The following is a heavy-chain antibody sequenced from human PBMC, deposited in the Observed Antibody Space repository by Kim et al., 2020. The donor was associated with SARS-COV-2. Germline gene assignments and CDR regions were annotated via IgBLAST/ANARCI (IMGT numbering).Heavy chain of an antibody. CDR3: ARTRHDGYSGYGVDV. D-gene: IGHD5-18*01. J-gene: IGHJ6*02. CDR2: IDWDDVK. V-gene: IGHV2-70*11. Sequence: SGPTLVNPTQTLTLTCTFSGFSLSTSKICVSWIRQPPGKALEWLARIDWDDVKYYSTSLKTRLTISKDTSKNQVVLTMTKMDPVDTATYYCARTRHDGYSGYGVDVSGQATPATVAS. CDR1: GFSLSTSKIC.